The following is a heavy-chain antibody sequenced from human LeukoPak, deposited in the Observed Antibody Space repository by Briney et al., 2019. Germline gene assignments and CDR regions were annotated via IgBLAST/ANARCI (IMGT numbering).Heavy chain of an antibody. V-gene: IGHV3-64*01. Sequence: GGSLRLSYAASGFTFSSYAMHWVRQAPGKGLEYVSAISSNGGSTYYANSVKGRFTISRDNSKNTLYLQMGSLRAEDMAVYYCARERVQGSGAFDIWGQGTMVTVSS. CDR3: ARERVQGSGAFDI. CDR1: GFTFSSYA. CDR2: ISSNGGST. D-gene: IGHD3-10*01. J-gene: IGHJ3*02.